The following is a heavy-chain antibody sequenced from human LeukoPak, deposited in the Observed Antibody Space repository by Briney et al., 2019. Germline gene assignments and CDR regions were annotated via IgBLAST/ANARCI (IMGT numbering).Heavy chain of an antibody. D-gene: IGHD2-21*01. V-gene: IGHV4-39*02. CDR1: GASISSRGHY. J-gene: IGHJ4*02. CDR2: VSYSGTT. Sequence: SETLSLTCNVSGASISSRGHYWSWLRQSPGNGLEWIGTVSYSGTTYYNPSLKSRVTISVDTSKNHFSLKLISVTAADTTLYYCARLGSVVVAINGFPSGVFDNWGQGVLVTVSS. CDR3: ARLGSVVVAINGFPSGVFDN.